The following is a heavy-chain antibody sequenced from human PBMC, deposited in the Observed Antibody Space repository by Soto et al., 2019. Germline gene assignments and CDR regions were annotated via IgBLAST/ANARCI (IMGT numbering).Heavy chain of an antibody. J-gene: IGHJ6*02. CDR3: AKDIGRWLQMGVYYYYYYGMDV. CDR2: ISWNSGSI. Sequence: GGSLRLSCAASGFPFDDYAMHWVRQAPGKGLEWVSGISWNSGSIGYADSVKGRFTISRDNAKNSLYLQMNSLRAEDTALYYCAKDIGRWLQMGVYYYYYYGMDVWGQGTTVTVSS. V-gene: IGHV3-9*01. CDR1: GFPFDDYA. D-gene: IGHD5-12*01.